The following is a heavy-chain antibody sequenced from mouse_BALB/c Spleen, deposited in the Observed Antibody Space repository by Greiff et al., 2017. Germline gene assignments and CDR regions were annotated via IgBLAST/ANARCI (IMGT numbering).Heavy chain of an antibody. CDR1: GFTFSSYG. D-gene: IGHD1-1*01. CDR3: AREGIFYYGSSYFDY. V-gene: IGHV5-6-3*01. CDR2: INSNGGST. Sequence: EVMLVESGGGLVQPGGSLKLSCAASGFTFSSYGMSWVRQTPDKRLELVATINSNGGSTYYPDSVKGRFTISRDNAKNTLYLQMSSLKSEDTAMYYCAREGIFYYGSSYFDYWGQGTTLTVSS. J-gene: IGHJ2*01.